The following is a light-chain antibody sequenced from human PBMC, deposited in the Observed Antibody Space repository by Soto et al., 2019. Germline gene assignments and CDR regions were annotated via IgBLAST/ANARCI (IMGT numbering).Light chain of an antibody. CDR2: DAS. CDR3: QQRSNWPLT. CDR1: QSLSSY. J-gene: IGKJ3*01. V-gene: IGKV3-11*01. Sequence: EVVLTQSPVTLSLSPGERATLSCRASQSLSSYLGWYQQKPGQAPRLLIYDASKRATDIPARFSGSGSGTEFTFTISSLEPEDFAIYYCQQRSNWPLTFGPGTKIDIK.